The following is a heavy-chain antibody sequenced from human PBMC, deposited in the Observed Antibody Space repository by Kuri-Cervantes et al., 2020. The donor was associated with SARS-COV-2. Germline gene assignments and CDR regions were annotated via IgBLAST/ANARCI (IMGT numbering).Heavy chain of an antibody. CDR1: GFTFSGYG. CDR3: AKAAFTGYTGYRID. J-gene: IGHJ4*02. V-gene: IGHV3-33*06. CDR2: IWYDGTKK. Sequence: GESLKISCSASGFTFSGYGMHWVRQAPGKGLEWVAVIWYDGTKKLYADSVEGRFTISRDNSKSMVYLQMDSLRAEDTAVYYCAKAAFTGYTGYRIDWGQGTLVTVSS. D-gene: IGHD3-16*02.